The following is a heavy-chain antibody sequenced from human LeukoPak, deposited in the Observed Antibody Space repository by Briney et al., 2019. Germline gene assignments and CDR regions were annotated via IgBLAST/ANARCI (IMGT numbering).Heavy chain of an antibody. Sequence: PSETLSLTCTVPGGSISSSSYYWGWIRQPPGKGLEWIGSIYYSGSTYYNPSLKSRVTISVDTSKNQFSLKLSSVTAADTAVYYCARQNVLLWFGEGWGQGTLVTVSS. J-gene: IGHJ4*02. V-gene: IGHV4-39*01. D-gene: IGHD3-10*01. CDR3: ARQNVLLWFGEG. CDR1: GGSISSSSYY. CDR2: IYYSGST.